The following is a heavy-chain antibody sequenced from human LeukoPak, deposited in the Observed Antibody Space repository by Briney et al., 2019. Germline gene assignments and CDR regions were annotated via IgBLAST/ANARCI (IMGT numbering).Heavy chain of an antibody. CDR3: AKEGDYCSSTICYADY. J-gene: IGHJ4*02. V-gene: IGHV3-23*01. CDR1: GFTFSSYS. CDR2: ISASGGST. D-gene: IGHD2-2*01. Sequence: PGGSLRLSCAASGFTFSSYSMSWVRQAPGKGLEWVSSISASGGSTYYADSVKGHFTIPRDNSKNTLYLQMNSLRAEDTAVYYCAKEGDYCSSTICYADYWGQETLVTVSS.